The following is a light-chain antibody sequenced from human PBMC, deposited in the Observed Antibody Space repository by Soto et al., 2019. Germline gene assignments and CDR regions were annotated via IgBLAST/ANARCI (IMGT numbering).Light chain of an antibody. CDR2: DAS. V-gene: IGKV3-11*01. CDR3: QQYGSSPT. CDR1: QSVRRY. Sequence: EIVLTQSPATLSLSPGERATLSCRASQSVRRYLAWYQQKPGQAPRLLIYDASTRATGIPARFSGSGSETDFTLTITSLEPEDFAVYYCQQYGSSPTFGPGTKVDIK. J-gene: IGKJ1*01.